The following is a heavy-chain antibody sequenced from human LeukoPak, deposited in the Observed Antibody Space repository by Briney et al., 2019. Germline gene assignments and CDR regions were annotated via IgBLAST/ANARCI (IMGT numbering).Heavy chain of an antibody. CDR1: GGTFISYA. Sequence: ASVKVSCKASGGTFISYAISWVRQAPGQGLEWMGGIIPIFGTANYAQKFQGRVTITADKSTSTAYMELSSLRSGDTAVYYCAREPIAVAGYYYYYGMDVWGQGTTVTVSS. J-gene: IGHJ6*02. D-gene: IGHD6-19*01. CDR2: IIPIFGTA. V-gene: IGHV1-69*06. CDR3: AREPIAVAGYYYYYGMDV.